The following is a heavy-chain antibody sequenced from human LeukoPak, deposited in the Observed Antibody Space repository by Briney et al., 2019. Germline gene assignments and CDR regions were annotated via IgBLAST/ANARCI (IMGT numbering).Heavy chain of an antibody. D-gene: IGHD4-11*01. CDR3: ARVTDSLDY. CDR2: IYSSGST. Sequence: PSETLSLTCIVSGGSISDFYWSWVRQSDGKGLEYIGHIYSSGSTNYNPSLKSRVAMSVDTSKNQFSLNLRSLTAADTAVYYCARVTDSLDYLGQGTLVTVSP. J-gene: IGHJ4*02. CDR1: GGSISDFY. V-gene: IGHV4-4*07.